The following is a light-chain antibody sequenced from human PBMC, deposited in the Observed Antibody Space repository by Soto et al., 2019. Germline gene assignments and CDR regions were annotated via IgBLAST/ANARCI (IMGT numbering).Light chain of an antibody. CDR2: KAS. CDR3: HQDSVYPWT. V-gene: IGKV1-5*03. CDR1: QTISSW. J-gene: IGKJ1*01. Sequence: DIQMTQSPSTLSASVGDRVSITCRASQTISSWLAWYQQKPGKAPKLLVYKASSLESGVPSRFSGSASGTEFTLTISSLQPDEYANYYCHQDSVYPWTFGQGTNVDVK.